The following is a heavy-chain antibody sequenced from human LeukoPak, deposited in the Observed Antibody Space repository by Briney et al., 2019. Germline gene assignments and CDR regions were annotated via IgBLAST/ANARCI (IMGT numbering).Heavy chain of an antibody. Sequence: ASVTVSCTASGYTFTSYDINWVRQATGQGLEWMGWMNPNSGNTGYAQKFQGRVTMTRNTSISTAYMELSSLRSEDTAVYYCARGGEQGLVRASSYIDVWGKGTTVTVSS. V-gene: IGHV1-8*01. CDR1: GYTFTSYD. J-gene: IGHJ6*03. CDR2: MNPNSGNT. CDR3: ARGGEQGLVRASSYIDV. D-gene: IGHD6-19*01.